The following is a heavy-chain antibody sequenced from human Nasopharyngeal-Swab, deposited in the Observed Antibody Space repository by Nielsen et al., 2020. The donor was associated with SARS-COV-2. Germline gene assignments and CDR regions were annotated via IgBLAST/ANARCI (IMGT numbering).Heavy chain of an antibody. V-gene: IGHV3-21*01. D-gene: IGHD5-18*01. J-gene: IGHJ3*02. Sequence: GESLKISCAASGFTFSSYSMNWVRQAPGKGLEWVSSISSSSSYIYYADSVKGRFTISRDNAKNSLYLQMNSLRAEDTAVYYCARDLGYSYGQAFDIWGQGTMVTVSS. CDR2: ISSSSSYI. CDR1: GFTFSSYS. CDR3: ARDLGYSYGQAFDI.